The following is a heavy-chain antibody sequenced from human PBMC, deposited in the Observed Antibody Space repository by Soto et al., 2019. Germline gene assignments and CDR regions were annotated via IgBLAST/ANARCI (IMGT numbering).Heavy chain of an antibody. CDR3: TATPKYCTIGACAEFDY. D-gene: IGHD2-8*01. CDR2: FNPEDAGT. Sequence: QVQLGQSGAEVKKPGASVKVSCKVSGYTFSELSIHWVRQAPGKGLEWMGGFNPEDAGTIYTQKLQDRVTMTEDTSTDTAYMELSSLISEDTAMYYCTATPKYCTIGACAEFDYWGQGTLVTVSS. J-gene: IGHJ4*02. V-gene: IGHV1-24*01. CDR1: GYTFSELS.